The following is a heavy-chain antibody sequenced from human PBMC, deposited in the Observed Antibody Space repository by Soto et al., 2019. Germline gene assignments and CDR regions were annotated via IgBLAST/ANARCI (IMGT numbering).Heavy chain of an antibody. J-gene: IGHJ6*02. V-gene: IGHV3-30-3*01. CDR1: GFTFSSYA. CDR2: ISYDGSNK. D-gene: IGHD3-3*02. CDR3: ARDGQSPIHFWSGYYITYYYGMDV. Sequence: PGGSLRLSCAASGFTFSSYAMHWVRQAPGKGLEWVAVISYDGSNKYYADSVKGRFTISRDNSKNTLYLQMNSLRAEDTAVYYCARDGQSPIHFWSGYYITYYYGMDVWGQGTTVTVSS.